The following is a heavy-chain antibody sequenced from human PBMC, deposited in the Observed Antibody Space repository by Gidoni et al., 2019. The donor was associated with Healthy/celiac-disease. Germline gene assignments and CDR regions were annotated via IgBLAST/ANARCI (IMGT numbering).Heavy chain of an antibody. D-gene: IGHD2-2*02. J-gene: IGHJ6*02. V-gene: IGHV1-69*01. CDR1: GGTFSSYA. CDR2: IIPIFGTA. CDR3: ARDYDIVVVPAAIGAAAYYYGMDV. Sequence: QVQLVQSGAEVKKPGSSVKVSCKASGGTFSSYAISWVRQAPGQGLEWMGGIIPIFGTANYAQKFQGRVTITADESTSTAYMELSSLRSEDTAVYYCARDYDIVVVPAAIGAAAYYYGMDVWGQGTTVTVSS.